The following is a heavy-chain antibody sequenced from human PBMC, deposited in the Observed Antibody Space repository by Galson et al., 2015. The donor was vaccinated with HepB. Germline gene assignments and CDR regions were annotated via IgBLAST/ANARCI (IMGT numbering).Heavy chain of an antibody. Sequence: SVKVSCKASGYTFTSYDINWVRQATGQGLEWMGWMNPNSGNTGYAQKFQGRVTMTRNTSTSTAYMELSSLRSEDTAVYYCATTPEDKHSSGWYLGLFGIWGQGTMVTVSS. CDR1: GYTFTSYD. CDR3: ATTPEDKHSSGWYLGLFGI. CDR2: MNPNSGNT. J-gene: IGHJ3*02. V-gene: IGHV1-8*01. D-gene: IGHD6-19*01.